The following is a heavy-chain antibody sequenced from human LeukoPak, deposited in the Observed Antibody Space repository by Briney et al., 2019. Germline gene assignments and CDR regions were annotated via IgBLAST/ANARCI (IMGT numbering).Heavy chain of an antibody. V-gene: IGHV1-8*01. J-gene: IGHJ4*02. CDR1: GYTFTSYD. CDR3: ATDSSGYSPFDY. D-gene: IGHD3-22*01. CDR2: MNPNSGNT. Sequence: ASVKVSCKASGYTFTSYDINWVRQATGQGLEWMGWMNPNSGNTGYAQKFQGRVTMTRNTSISTAYMELSSLRSEDTAVYYCATDSSGYSPFDYWGQGTLVTVSS.